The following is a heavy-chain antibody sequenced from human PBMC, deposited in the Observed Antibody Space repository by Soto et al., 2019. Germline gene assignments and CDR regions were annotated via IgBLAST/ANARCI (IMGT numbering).Heavy chain of an antibody. V-gene: IGHV3-30*03. D-gene: IGHD3-16*01. CDR1: GFSFSRNA. J-gene: IGHJ4*02. Sequence: GGSLRRSCAVSGFSFSRNAIHWVHQATGKGPGWVAIISYDGSNKYFADSVKGRFTISRDNSKHTLYLQMHSLSVQDTAVYYWGTGRVNSGMGERDYWRQRTLVTFSS. CDR3: GTGRVNSGMGERDY. CDR2: ISYDGSNK.